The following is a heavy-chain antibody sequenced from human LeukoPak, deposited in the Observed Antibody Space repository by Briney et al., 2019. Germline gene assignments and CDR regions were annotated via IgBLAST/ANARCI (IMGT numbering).Heavy chain of an antibody. CDR2: IYYSGST. D-gene: IGHD5-18*01. J-gene: IGHJ3*02. V-gene: IGHV4-59*12. CDR1: GGSISSYY. Sequence: PSETLSLTCTVSGGSISSYYWSWIRQPPGKGLEWIGYIYYSGSTNYNPSLKSRVTISVDTSKNQFSLKLSSVTAADTAVYYCARSDGYGLVGIWGQGTMVTVSS. CDR3: ARSDGYGLVGI.